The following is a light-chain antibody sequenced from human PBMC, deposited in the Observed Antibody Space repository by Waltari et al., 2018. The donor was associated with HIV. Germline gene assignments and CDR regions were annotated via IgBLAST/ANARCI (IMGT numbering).Light chain of an antibody. J-gene: IGKJ4*01. CDR3: QQYYGVPLT. Sequence: DIQMTQSPSSLSASVGDTVTITCRASQDISNSVSWFQQQPGKVPKLLVHSAFILQGGVPSRFRGSGSGTEYTLTISGLQAEDFATYFCQQYYGVPLTFGGGTRVDIK. CDR2: SAF. V-gene: IGKV1-NL1*01. CDR1: QDISNS.